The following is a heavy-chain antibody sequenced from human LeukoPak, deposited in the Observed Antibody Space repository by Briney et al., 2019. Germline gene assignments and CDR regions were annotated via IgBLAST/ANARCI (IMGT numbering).Heavy chain of an antibody. CDR1: GYSFTSYW. D-gene: IGHD3-22*01. CDR3: ARLRDTSGYPNWFGP. V-gene: IGHV5-51*01. J-gene: IGHJ5*02. CDR2: IYPGDSDT. Sequence: GESLKISCKGSGYSFTSYWIGWVRQMPGKGLEWIGIIYPGDSDTRYSPSFQGQVTISVDKSISTAYLQWSSLKASDTAMYYCARLRDTSGYPNWFGPWGQGTLVTVSS.